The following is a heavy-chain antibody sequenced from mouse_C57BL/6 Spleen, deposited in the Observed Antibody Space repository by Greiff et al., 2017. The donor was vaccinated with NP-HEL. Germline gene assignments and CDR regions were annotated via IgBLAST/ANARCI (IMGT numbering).Heavy chain of an antibody. J-gene: IGHJ1*03. CDR2: IDPNSGGT. V-gene: IGHV1-72*01. Sequence: QVQLKESGAELVKPGASVKLSCKASGYTFTSYWMHWVKQRPGRGLEWIGRIDPNSGGTKYNEKFKSKATLTVDKPSSTAYMQLSSLTSEDSAVYYCAREKVCITTARRYFDVWGTGTTVTVSS. CDR3: AREKVCITTARRYFDV. D-gene: IGHD1-2*01. CDR1: GYTFTSYW.